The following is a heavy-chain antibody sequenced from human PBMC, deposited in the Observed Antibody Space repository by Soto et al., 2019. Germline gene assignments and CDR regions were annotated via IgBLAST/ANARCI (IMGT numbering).Heavy chain of an antibody. Sequence: GGSLRLSCAASGFTFSSYAMHWVRHAPGKGLEWVAVISYDGSNKYYADSVKGRFTISRDNSKNTLYLQMNSLRAEDTAVYYCAREGTIFGVVPYYYYYYGMDVWGQGTTVTVSS. V-gene: IGHV3-30-3*01. CDR1: GFTFSSYA. D-gene: IGHD3-3*01. CDR3: AREGTIFGVVPYYYYYYGMDV. CDR2: ISYDGSNK. J-gene: IGHJ6*02.